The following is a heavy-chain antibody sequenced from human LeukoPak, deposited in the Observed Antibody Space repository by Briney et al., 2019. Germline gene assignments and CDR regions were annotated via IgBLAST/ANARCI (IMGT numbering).Heavy chain of an antibody. V-gene: IGHV4-34*01. D-gene: IGHD2-15*01. J-gene: IGHJ3*02. CDR3: ARKYCSSTSCSYAFDI. Sequence: SHSGSTYYNPSLESRVPISVDTSKKQFSLKLTSVTAADTAVYFCARKYCSSTSCSYAFDIWGQGTMVTVSS. CDR2: SHSGST.